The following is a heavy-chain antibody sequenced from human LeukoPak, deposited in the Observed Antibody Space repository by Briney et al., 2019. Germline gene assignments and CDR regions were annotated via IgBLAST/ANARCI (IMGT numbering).Heavy chain of an antibody. V-gene: IGHV4-59*01. CDR2: IYYSGST. CDR1: GGSISSYY. D-gene: IGHD3-10*01. Sequence: SETLSLTCTVSGGSISSYYWSWIRQPPGKGLEWIGYIYYSGSTNYNPSLKSRVTISVDTSKNQFSLKLSSVTAADTAVYCCARVGIEITMVRGVIISHWFDPWGQGTLVTVSS. J-gene: IGHJ5*02. CDR3: ARVGIEITMVRGVIISHWFDP.